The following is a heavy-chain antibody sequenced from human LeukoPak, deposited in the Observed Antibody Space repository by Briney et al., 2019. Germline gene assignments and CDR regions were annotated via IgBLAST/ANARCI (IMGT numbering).Heavy chain of an antibody. Sequence: GSLRLSCAASGFTFSSYWMSWIRQPPGKGLEWIGEINHSGSTNYNPSLKSRVTISVDTSKNQFSLKLSSVTAADTAVYYCARGLGSTSQSYYFDYWGQGTLVTVSS. CDR2: INHSGST. CDR1: GFTFSSYW. CDR3: ARGLGSTSQSYYFDY. J-gene: IGHJ4*02. D-gene: IGHD2-2*01. V-gene: IGHV4-34*01.